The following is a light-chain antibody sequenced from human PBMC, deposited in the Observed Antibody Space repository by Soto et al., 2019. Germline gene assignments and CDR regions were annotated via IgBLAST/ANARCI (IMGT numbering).Light chain of an antibody. V-gene: IGLV4-69*01. CDR3: QTWGTGIVV. J-gene: IGLJ2*01. CDR1: SGHSSYA. CDR2: VNSDGSH. Sequence: QSVLTQSPSASASRGASVKLTCTLSSGHSSYAIAWHQQQPEKGPRYLMKVNSDGSHSKGDGIPDRFSGSSSGAERYLTISSLQSEDEADYYCQTWGTGIVVFGGGTKLTVL.